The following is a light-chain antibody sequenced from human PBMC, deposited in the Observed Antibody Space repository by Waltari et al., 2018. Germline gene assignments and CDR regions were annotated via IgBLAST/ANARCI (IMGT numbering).Light chain of an antibody. Sequence: IVLTQSPATLSVSPGESAIISCRASQSVTSNLAWYQQKPGQAPRPLIYDASTRATSTPARFRGSGSGTEFTLTISSLQSEDSATYYCQQYNRWPPITFGQGTRLEIK. CDR1: QSVTSN. CDR3: QQYNRWPPIT. CDR2: DAS. J-gene: IGKJ5*01. V-gene: IGKV3-15*01.